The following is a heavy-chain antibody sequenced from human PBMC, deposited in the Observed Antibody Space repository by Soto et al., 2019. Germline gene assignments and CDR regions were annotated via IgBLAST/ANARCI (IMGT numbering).Heavy chain of an antibody. J-gene: IGHJ3*01. V-gene: IGHV1-2*02. CDR1: EYSFTGYY. CDR3: ARDPRWATKTTKKALDL. CDR2: INPISGGI. Sequence: QVQLVQSGAELKKPGASVKVSCKASEYSFTGYYMHWVRQAPGQGLEWVGWINPISGGIHYAQKFQGRVTVTRNTSTGTAYMELSSLRSDDTAMYYCARDPRWATKTTKKALDLWGQGTMVTVSS. D-gene: IGHD4-4*01.